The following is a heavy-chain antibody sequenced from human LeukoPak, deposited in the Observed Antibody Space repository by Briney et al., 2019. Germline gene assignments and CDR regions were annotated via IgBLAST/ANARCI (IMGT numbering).Heavy chain of an antibody. CDR1: GGSISSSSYY. D-gene: IGHD5-18*01. Sequence: SETLSLTCTVSGGSISSSSYYWGWIRQPPGKGLEWIGSIYYSGSTNYNPSLKSRVTISVDTSKNQFSLKLSSVTAADTAVYYCARGLVQLWEVWFDPWGQGTLVTVSS. V-gene: IGHV4-39*07. J-gene: IGHJ5*02. CDR2: IYYSGST. CDR3: ARGLVQLWEVWFDP.